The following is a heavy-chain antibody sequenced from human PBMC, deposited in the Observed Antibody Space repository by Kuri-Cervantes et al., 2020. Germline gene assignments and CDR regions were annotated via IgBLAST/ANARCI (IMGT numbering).Heavy chain of an antibody. CDR3: ARDRQYYYDSSGYYQYYGMDV. J-gene: IGHJ6*02. CDR1: GGSISSGGYY. CDR2: IYYSGST. V-gene: IGHV4-31*03. Sequence: SETLSLTCTVSGGSISSGGYYWSWIRQHPGKGLEWIGYIYYSGSTYYNPSLKSRVTISVDTSKNQFSLKLSSVTAADTAVYYCARDRQYYYDSSGYYQYYGMDVWGRGTTVTVSS. D-gene: IGHD3-22*01.